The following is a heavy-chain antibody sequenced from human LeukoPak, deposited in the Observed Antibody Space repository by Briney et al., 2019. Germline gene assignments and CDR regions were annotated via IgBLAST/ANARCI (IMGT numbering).Heavy chain of an antibody. V-gene: IGHV4-34*01. CDR1: GGSFSGYY. J-gene: IGHJ4*02. CDR2: INHSGST. CDR3: ARGSMIVVVISKTFDY. D-gene: IGHD3-22*01. Sequence: SETLSLTCAVYGGSFSGYYRSWIRQPPGKGLEWIGEINHSGSTNYNPSLKSRVTISVDTSKNQFSLKLSSVTAADTAVYYCARGSMIVVVISKTFDYWGQGTLVTVSS.